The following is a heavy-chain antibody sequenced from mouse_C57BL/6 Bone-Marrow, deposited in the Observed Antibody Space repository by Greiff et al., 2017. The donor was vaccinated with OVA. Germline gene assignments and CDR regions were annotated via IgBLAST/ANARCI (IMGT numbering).Heavy chain of an antibody. CDR1: GFTFSSYG. V-gene: IGHV5-6*02. Sequence: EVKLVESGGDLVKPGGSLKLSCAASGFTFSSYGMSWVRQTPDKRLEWVATISSGGSYTYYPDSVKGRFTISRDNAKNTLYLQMSSLKSEDTAMYYCARQDSNYEDYFDYWGQGTTLTVSS. J-gene: IGHJ2*01. D-gene: IGHD2-5*01. CDR3: ARQDSNYEDYFDY. CDR2: ISSGGSYT.